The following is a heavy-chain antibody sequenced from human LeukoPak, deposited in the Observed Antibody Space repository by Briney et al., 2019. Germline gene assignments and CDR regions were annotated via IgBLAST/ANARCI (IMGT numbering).Heavy chain of an antibody. CDR2: ITSSGSST. Sequence: PGGSLRLSGAASGFTFSSYAMSWVRQAPGKGLDWVSAITSSGSSTYYADSVKGRFTISRDNSKNTLYLQMNSLRAEDTAVYYCAKAPTTVTPFDYWGQGSLVTVSS. D-gene: IGHD4-17*01. V-gene: IGHV3-23*01. CDR1: GFTFSSYA. CDR3: AKAPTTVTPFDY. J-gene: IGHJ4*02.